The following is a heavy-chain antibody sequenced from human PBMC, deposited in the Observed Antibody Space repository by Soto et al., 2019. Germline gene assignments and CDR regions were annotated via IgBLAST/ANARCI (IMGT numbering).Heavy chain of an antibody. CDR3: ARDPHAIVVVPAAPLHFDY. D-gene: IGHD2-2*01. J-gene: IGHJ4*02. V-gene: IGHV3-30*03. CDR1: GFTFSSYG. Sequence: GGSLRLSCAASGFTFSSYGMHWVRQAPGKGLEWVAVISYDGSNKYYADSVKGRFTISRDNSKNTLYLQMNSLRAEDTAVYCCARDPHAIVVVPAAPLHFDYWGQGTLVTVSS. CDR2: ISYDGSNK.